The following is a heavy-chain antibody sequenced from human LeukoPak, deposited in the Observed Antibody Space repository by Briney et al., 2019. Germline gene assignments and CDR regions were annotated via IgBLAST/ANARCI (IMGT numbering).Heavy chain of an antibody. D-gene: IGHD2-8*01. V-gene: IGHV4-34*01. CDR1: GGSFSGYY. Sequence: SETLSLTCAVYGGSFSGYYWSWIRQPPGKGLEWIGEINHSGSTNYNPSLKSRGTISVDTSKNQFSLKLSSVTAADTAVYYCARGYCTNGVCLGWFDPWGQGTLVTV. CDR2: INHSGST. CDR3: ARGYCTNGVCLGWFDP. J-gene: IGHJ5*02.